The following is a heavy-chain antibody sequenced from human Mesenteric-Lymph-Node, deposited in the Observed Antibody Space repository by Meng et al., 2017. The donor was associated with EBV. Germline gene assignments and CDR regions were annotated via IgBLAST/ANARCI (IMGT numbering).Heavy chain of an antibody. CDR2: IIPIFGPA. V-gene: IGHV1-69*06. CDR3: ARATYYASGSHDLWYFDH. J-gene: IGHJ4*02. Sequence: QVQLVQSGAEVKKPGSSVKVSCKASGGTFTNTALSWVRQAPGQGLEWMGGIIPIFGPANYAQKFQGRVTITADTSTSTVYMELSSLRSEDTAVYYCARATYYASGSHDLWYFDHWGQGTLVTVSS. CDR1: GGTFTNTA. D-gene: IGHD3-10*01.